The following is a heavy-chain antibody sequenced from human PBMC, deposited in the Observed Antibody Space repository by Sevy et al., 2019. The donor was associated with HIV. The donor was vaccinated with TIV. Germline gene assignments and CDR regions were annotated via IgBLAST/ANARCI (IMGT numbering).Heavy chain of an antibody. V-gene: IGHV2-5*02. J-gene: IGHJ4*02. Sequence: SGPTLVKPTQTLTLTCTFSGFSLSTSGVGVGWIRQPPGKALEWLTLIYWDDDKRYSPSLKSGLTITKDTSKSQVVLTMTNMDPVDTATYFCARFNYGDYTAYFDFWGQGTLVTVSS. CDR2: IYWDDDK. CDR3: ARFNYGDYTAYFDF. D-gene: IGHD4-17*01. CDR1: GFSLSTSGVG.